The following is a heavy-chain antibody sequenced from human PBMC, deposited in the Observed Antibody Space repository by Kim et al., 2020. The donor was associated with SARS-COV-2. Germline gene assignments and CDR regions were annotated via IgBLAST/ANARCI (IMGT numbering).Heavy chain of an antibody. CDR2: IRSKANSYAT. V-gene: IGHV3-73*01. D-gene: IGHD3-22*01. Sequence: GGSLRLSCAASGFTFSGSAMHWVRQASGKGLEWVGRIRSKANSYATAYAASVKGRFTISRDDSKNTAYLQMNSLKTEDTAVYYCTRDPFHYYDSSVGIWGQGTLVTVSS. CDR1: GFTFSGSA. CDR3: TRDPFHYYDSSVGI. J-gene: IGHJ4*02.